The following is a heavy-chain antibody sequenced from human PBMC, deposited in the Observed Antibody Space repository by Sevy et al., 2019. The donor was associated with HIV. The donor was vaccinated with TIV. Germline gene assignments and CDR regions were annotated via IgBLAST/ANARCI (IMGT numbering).Heavy chain of an antibody. J-gene: IGHJ3*02. V-gene: IGHV4-30-4*01. Sequence: SETLSLTCTVSGGSISSGDYDWSWIRQPPGKGLEWIGYIYYSGSTYYNPSLKSRVTISVDTSKNQFSLKLSSVTAADTAVYYCARAGQIVVVTASWGAFDIWGQGTMVTVSS. D-gene: IGHD2-21*02. CDR1: GGSISSGDYD. CDR2: IYYSGST. CDR3: ARAGQIVVVTASWGAFDI.